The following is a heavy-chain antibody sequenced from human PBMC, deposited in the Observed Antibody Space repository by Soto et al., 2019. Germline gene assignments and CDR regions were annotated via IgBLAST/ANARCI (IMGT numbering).Heavy chain of an antibody. J-gene: IGHJ6*03. CDR1: GFTFSSYG. V-gene: IGHV3-33*01. Sequence: GGSLRLSCAASGFTFSSYGMHWVRQAPGKGLEWVAVIWYDGSNKYYADSVKGRFTISRDNSKNTLYLQMNSLRAEDTAVYYCARDSSGNYYYYMDVWGKGTTVTVSS. CDR3: ARDSSGNYYYYMDV. CDR2: IWYDGSNK.